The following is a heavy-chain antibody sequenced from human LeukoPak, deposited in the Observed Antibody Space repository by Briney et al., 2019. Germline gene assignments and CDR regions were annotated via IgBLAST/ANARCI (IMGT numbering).Heavy chain of an antibody. V-gene: IGHV1-2*02. J-gene: IGHJ4*02. CDR1: GYTFTGYY. CDR2: INPNSGGT. Sequence: ASVKVSCKASGYTFTGYYMHWVRQAPGQGLEWMGWINPNSGGTNYAQKFQGRVTMTRDMSTSTVYMELSSLRSEDTAVYYCAREGSGCRYWGQGTLVTVSS. CDR3: AREGSGCRY. D-gene: IGHD6-19*01.